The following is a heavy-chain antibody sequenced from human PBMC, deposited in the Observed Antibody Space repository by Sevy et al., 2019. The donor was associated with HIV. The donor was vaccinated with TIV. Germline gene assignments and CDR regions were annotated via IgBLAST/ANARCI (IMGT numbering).Heavy chain of an antibody. J-gene: IGHJ4*02. CDR2: ISYSGCT. CDR3: ARGIFSYGYWREFDY. Sequence: SETLSLTCTVSGGSISSFYWNWIRQSPGKGLEWIGYISYSGCTNYNPSLKSRVTISVDTSKNQFSLKLSSVTAADTAAYYCARGIFSYGYWREFDYWGQGNLVTVSS. CDR1: GGSISSFY. V-gene: IGHV4-59*01. D-gene: IGHD5-18*01.